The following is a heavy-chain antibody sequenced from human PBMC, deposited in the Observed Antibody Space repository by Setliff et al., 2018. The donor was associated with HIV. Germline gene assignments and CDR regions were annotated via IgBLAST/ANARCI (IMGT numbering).Heavy chain of an antibody. J-gene: IGHJ3*02. CDR1: GGSISSSSYY. Sequence: SETLSLTCTVSGGSISSSSYYWSWIRQPAGKGLEWIGEINHSANTNYSPSLKSRLTMSVDTSKNQVSLKLTSVTAADTAVYYCARYKCINFACVGFDIWGQGTVVTVSS. CDR2: INHSANT. D-gene: IGHD3-9*01. V-gene: IGHV4-61*10. CDR3: ARYKCINFACVGFDI.